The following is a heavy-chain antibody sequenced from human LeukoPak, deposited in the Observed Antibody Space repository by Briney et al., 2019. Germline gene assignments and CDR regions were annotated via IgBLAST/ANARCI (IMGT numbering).Heavy chain of an antibody. D-gene: IGHD4-23*01. Sequence: SVKVSCKASGGTFSSYAISWVRQAPGQGLEWMGRIIPILGIANYAQKFQGRVTITADKSTSTAYMGLSSLRSEDTAVYYCARELPYGGNSDYWGQGTLVTVSS. V-gene: IGHV1-69*04. CDR2: IIPILGIA. J-gene: IGHJ4*02. CDR3: ARELPYGGNSDY. CDR1: GGTFSSYA.